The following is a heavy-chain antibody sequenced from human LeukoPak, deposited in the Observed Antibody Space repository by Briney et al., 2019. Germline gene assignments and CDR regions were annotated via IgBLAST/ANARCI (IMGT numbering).Heavy chain of an antibody. V-gene: IGHV4-38-2*02. D-gene: IGHD3-10*01. CDR3: ARASGRMVREWPFDI. CDR1: GYSIDNGYY. Sequence: PSETLSLTCSVSGYSIDNGYYWAWIRQPPGKGLEWIGSIYHSGSAYYNPSLKSRVTISVDTSKNQFSLRLTSVTATDTAVYYCARASGRMVREWPFDIWGQGTMVTVSS. CDR2: IYHSGSA. J-gene: IGHJ3*02.